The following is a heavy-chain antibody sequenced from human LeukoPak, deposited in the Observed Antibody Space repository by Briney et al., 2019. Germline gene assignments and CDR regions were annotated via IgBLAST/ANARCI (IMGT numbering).Heavy chain of an antibody. CDR2: IYYSGST. CDR3: ARENQGITMIREDAFDI. CDR1: GGSISSYY. Sequence: KASETLSLTCTVSGGSISSYYWSWIRQPPGKGLEWIGYIYYSGSTNYNPSLKSRVTISVDTSKNQFSLKLSSVTAADTAVYYCARENQGITMIREDAFDIWGQGTLVTVSS. D-gene: IGHD3-22*01. V-gene: IGHV4-59*01. J-gene: IGHJ4*02.